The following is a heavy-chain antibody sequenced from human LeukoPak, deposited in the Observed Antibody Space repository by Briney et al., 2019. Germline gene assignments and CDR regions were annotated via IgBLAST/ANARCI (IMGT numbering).Heavy chain of an antibody. CDR1: GFTVSSNS. V-gene: IGHV3-53*01. Sequence: VGSLRLSCTVSGFTVSSNSMSWVRQAPGKGLEWVSFIYSDNTHYSDSVKGRFTISRDNSKNTLYLQMNSLRAEDTAVYYCTKGTRFLGLVPDYWGQGTLVTVSS. J-gene: IGHJ4*02. CDR2: IYSDNT. D-gene: IGHD6-6*01. CDR3: TKGTRFLGLVPDY.